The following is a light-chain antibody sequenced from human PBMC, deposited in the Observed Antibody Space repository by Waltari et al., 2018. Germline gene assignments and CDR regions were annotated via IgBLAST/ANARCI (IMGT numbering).Light chain of an antibody. CDR3: QQYNSSPWT. V-gene: IGKV1-5*03. J-gene: IGKJ1*01. Sequence: DRVTVTCRASQNISTWLAWYQQIPGKAPKLLIYRASSLESGVPSRFSGGGSGTEFTLTISSLQPDDFAIYYCQQYNSSPWTFGQGTKVEI. CDR2: RAS. CDR1: QNISTW.